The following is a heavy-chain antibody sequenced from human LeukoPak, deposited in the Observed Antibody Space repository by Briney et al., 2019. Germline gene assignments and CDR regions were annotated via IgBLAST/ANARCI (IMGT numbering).Heavy chain of an antibody. V-gene: IGHV3-64D*06. J-gene: IGHJ4*02. Sequence: GGSLRLSCSASGFTFSSYAMHWVRQAPGKGLGYVSAISSNGVSTYYADSVKGRFTISRDISKNTLYLQMSSLRAEDTAVYYCVKDSSSWYGGVDYWGQGTLVTVSS. D-gene: IGHD6-13*01. CDR2: ISSNGVST. CDR1: GFTFSSYA. CDR3: VKDSSSWYGGVDY.